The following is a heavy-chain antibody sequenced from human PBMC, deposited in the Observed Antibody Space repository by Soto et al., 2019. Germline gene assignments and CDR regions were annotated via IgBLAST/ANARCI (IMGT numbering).Heavy chain of an antibody. V-gene: IGHV3-48*02. CDR2: ITSDTKTI. CDR3: ARSVEAHFDY. CDR1: GFTFSVYS. Sequence: EVQLVESGGDLVQRGGSLRLSCVASGFTFSVYSMNWVRQAPGKGLEWFSYITSDTKTIKYAYSVNGQFTISRDNPKNSVYLQINSLCDYDTAVYYCARSVEAHFDYWGQGTVVTVSS. J-gene: IGHJ4*02. D-gene: IGHD2-2*01.